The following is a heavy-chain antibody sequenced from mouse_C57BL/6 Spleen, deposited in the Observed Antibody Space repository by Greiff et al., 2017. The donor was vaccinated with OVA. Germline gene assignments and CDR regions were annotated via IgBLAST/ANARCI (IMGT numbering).Heavy chain of an antibody. CDR3: ARGGLLRTNWYFDV. V-gene: IGHV1-69*01. D-gene: IGHD1-1*01. Sequence: QVQLKQSGAELVMPGASVKLSCKASGYTFTSYWMHWVKQRPGQGLEWIGEIDPSDSYTNYNQKFKGKSTLTVDKSSSTAYMQLSSLTSEDSAVYYCARGGLLRTNWYFDVWGTGTTVTVSS. J-gene: IGHJ1*03. CDR2: IDPSDSYT. CDR1: GYTFTSYW.